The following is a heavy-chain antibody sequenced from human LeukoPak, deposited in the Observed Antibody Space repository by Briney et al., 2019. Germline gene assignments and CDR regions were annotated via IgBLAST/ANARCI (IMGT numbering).Heavy chain of an antibody. Sequence: PSETLSLTCAVSDDSFSSHYWTWIRQPPGKGLEWIGYISYIGSTNYNPSLKSRVTISIDTSKNQFSLKLSSVTAADTAVYYCARCFEELIPAATGGPYYYYCMDVWGKGTTVTVSS. J-gene: IGHJ6*03. CDR3: ARCFEELIPAATGGPYYYYCMDV. CDR2: ISYIGST. CDR1: DDSFSSHY. V-gene: IGHV4-59*11. D-gene: IGHD2-2*01.